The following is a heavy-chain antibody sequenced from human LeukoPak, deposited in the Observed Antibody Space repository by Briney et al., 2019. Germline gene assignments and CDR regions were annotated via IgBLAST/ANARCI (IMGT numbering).Heavy chain of an antibody. CDR3: ARVPTVTTTFDY. V-gene: IGHV4-39*01. Sequence: SETLSLTCTVSGGSISSGGYYWSWIRQHPGKGLEWIGSIYYSGSTYYNPSLKSRVTISVDTSKNQFSLKLSSVTAADTAVYYCARVPTVTTTFDYWGQGTLVTVSS. CDR2: IYYSGST. CDR1: GGSISSGGYY. D-gene: IGHD4-17*01. J-gene: IGHJ4*02.